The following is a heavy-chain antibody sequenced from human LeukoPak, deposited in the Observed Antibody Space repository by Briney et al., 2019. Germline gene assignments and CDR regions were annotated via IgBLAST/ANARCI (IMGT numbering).Heavy chain of an antibody. CDR3: ARGGWYQDY. Sequence: PSETLSFTCTVSGGPMSSHYWSWFRQPPGKGLECIGYIYYSGSATYNPSLKSRLTISVDTSKNQFSLKLTSVTAADTAVYYCARGGWYQDYWGQGTLVTAS. V-gene: IGHV4-59*08. J-gene: IGHJ4*02. CDR2: IYYSGSA. D-gene: IGHD6-19*01. CDR1: GGPMSSHY.